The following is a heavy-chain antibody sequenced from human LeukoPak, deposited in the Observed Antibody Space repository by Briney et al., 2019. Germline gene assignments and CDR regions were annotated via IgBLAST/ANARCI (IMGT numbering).Heavy chain of an antibody. CDR1: GGTLSSNA. V-gene: IGHV1-69*05. J-gene: IGHJ6*03. CDR2: IIPTFGTA. Sequence: SVKVSCKASGGTLSSNAMSWVRQAPGQGLEWMGGIIPTFGTANYAQKFQGRVTITTDESTSTGCMELSSLRSEDTAVYYCARGHYYSSGAYWGNDYYYYMSVWGKGTTVTVSS. D-gene: IGHD3-22*01. CDR3: ARGHYYSSGAYWGNDYYYYMSV.